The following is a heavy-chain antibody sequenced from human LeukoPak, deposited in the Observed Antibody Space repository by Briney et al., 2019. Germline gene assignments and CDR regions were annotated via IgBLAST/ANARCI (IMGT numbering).Heavy chain of an antibody. Sequence: PSETLSLTCTVSGGSISSSSYYWGWIRQPPGKGLEWIGSIYYSGSTYYNPSLKSRVTISVDTSKNQFSLKLSSVTAADTAVYYCARLRGLRLPLICFDYWGQGTLVTVSS. V-gene: IGHV4-39*01. CDR2: IYYSGST. D-gene: IGHD5/OR15-5a*01. J-gene: IGHJ4*02. CDR1: GGSISSSSYY. CDR3: ARLRGLRLPLICFDY.